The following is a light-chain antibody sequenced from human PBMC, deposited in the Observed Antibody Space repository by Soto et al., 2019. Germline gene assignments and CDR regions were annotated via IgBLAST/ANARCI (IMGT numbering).Light chain of an antibody. V-gene: IGKV3-20*01. CDR3: QQYGGMWT. J-gene: IGKJ1*01. CDR2: GAS. CDR1: QSVSSSY. Sequence: VLTQSPGTLSLSPGERATLSCRASQSVSSSYLAWYQQKPGQAPRLLIQGASSRATGIPDRFTGSGSGTDFTLTINRLEPEDFAVYYCQQYGGMWTFGQGTKVDIK.